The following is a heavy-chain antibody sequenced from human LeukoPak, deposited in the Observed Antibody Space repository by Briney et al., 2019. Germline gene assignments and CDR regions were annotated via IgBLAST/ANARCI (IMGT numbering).Heavy chain of an antibody. D-gene: IGHD5-18*01. CDR1: GFTFDDYA. CDR2: ISWNSGSI. CDR3: AKDLGYSYGHSGLDY. V-gene: IGHV3-9*01. J-gene: IGHJ4*02. Sequence: GGSLRLSCAASGFTFDDYAMHWVRQAPGKGLEWVSGISWNSGSIGYADSVKGRFTISRDNAKNSLYLQMNSLRAEDTALYYCAKDLGYSYGHSGLDYWGQGTLVTVSS.